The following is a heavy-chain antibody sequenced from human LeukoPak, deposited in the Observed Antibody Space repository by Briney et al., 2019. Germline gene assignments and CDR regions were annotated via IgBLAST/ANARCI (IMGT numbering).Heavy chain of an antibody. CDR1: GYTFTSYA. D-gene: IGHD6-19*01. J-gene: IGHJ6*02. CDR2: IIPIFGTA. Sequence: SVKVSCKASGYTFTSYAISWVRQAPGQGLEWMGGIIPIFGTANYAQKFQGRVTITADESTSTAYMELSSLRSEDTAVYYCARGNSSGWYPYYYGMDVWGQGTTVTVSS. V-gene: IGHV1-69*13. CDR3: ARGNSSGWYPYYYGMDV.